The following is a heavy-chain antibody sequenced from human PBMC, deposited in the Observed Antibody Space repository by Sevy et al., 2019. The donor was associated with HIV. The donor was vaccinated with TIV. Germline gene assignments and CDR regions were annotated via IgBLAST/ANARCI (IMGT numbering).Heavy chain of an antibody. CDR3: AKDRAVLVGDAFDL. J-gene: IGHJ3*01. CDR2: ISGGGGST. D-gene: IGHD2-15*01. Sequence: GGSLRLSCAASEITLSNYAMNWVRQAPGRGLEWVSAISGGGGSTYYADSVKGRFTISRDNSKNTLSLQMHSLRVEDTAVYYCAKDRAVLVGDAFDLWGQGTMVTVSS. V-gene: IGHV3-23*01. CDR1: EITLSNYA.